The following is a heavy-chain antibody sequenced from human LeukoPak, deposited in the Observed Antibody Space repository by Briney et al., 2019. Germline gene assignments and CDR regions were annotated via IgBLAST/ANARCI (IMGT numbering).Heavy chain of an antibody. Sequence: GASVKVSCKASGYTFTGYYMHWVRQAPGQGLEWMGWINPNSGGTNYAQKFQGRATMTRDTSISTAYMELSRLRSDDTAVYYCARAMLYYYYYMDVWGKGTTVTVSS. V-gene: IGHV1-2*02. CDR2: INPNSGGT. J-gene: IGHJ6*03. CDR3: ARAMLYYYYYMDV. D-gene: IGHD2-8*01. CDR1: GYTFTGYY.